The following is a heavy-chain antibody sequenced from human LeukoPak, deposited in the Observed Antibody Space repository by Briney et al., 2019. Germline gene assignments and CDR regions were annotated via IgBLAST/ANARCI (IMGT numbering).Heavy chain of an antibody. D-gene: IGHD2-2*01. CDR1: GGSISSSSYY. CDR2: IYYSGST. Sequence: PSETLSLTCTVSGGSISSSSYYWGWIRQPPGKGLEWIGSIYYSGSTYYNPSLKSRVTISVDTSKSQFSLKLSSVTAADTAVYYCARGSRLYQLPGQGYNWFDPWGQGTLVTVSS. CDR3: ARGSRLYQLPGQGYNWFDP. V-gene: IGHV4-39*01. J-gene: IGHJ5*02.